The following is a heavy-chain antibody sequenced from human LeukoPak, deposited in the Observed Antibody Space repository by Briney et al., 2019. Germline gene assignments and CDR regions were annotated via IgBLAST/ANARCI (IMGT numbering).Heavy chain of an antibody. CDR1: GYTFTGYY. CDR3: ARERTPGSGYGVDY. Sequence: GASVKVSCKASGYTFTGYYIHWVRQAPGQGLEWMGWINPNINGTNYAQEFQGRVTMTGDRSISTAYMELSRLRSDDTAVYYCARERTPGSGYGVDYWGQGTVVTVSS. V-gene: IGHV1-2*02. CDR2: INPNINGT. D-gene: IGHD6-25*01. J-gene: IGHJ4*02.